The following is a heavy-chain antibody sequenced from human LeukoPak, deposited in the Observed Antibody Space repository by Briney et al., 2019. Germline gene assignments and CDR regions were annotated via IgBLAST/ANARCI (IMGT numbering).Heavy chain of an antibody. CDR2: IYYTGST. V-gene: IGHV4-39*07. CDR3: ARAPYYYDSSGYGAGAFDI. CDR1: SGSISSSTYY. Sequence: SETLSLTCTVSSGSISSSTYYWGWIRQPPGKGLEWIGTIYYTGSTYYNPSLKSRVTISVDTSKNQFSLKLSSVTAADTAVYYCARAPYYYDSSGYGAGAFDIWGQGTMVTVSS. D-gene: IGHD3-22*01. J-gene: IGHJ3*02.